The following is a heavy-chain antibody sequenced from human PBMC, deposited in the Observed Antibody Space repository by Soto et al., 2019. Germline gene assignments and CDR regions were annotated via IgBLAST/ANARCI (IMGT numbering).Heavy chain of an antibody. CDR2: IIPILGIA. CDR1: GGTFSSYT. J-gene: IGHJ6*02. CDR3: AREGVRGMDV. V-gene: IGHV1-69*04. Sequence: SVKVSCKASGGTFSSYTISWVRQAPGQGLEWMGRIIPILGIANYAQKFQGRITMTRNTSISTAYMELSSLRSEDTAVYYCAREGVRGMDVWGQGTTVTVSS. D-gene: IGHD3-16*01.